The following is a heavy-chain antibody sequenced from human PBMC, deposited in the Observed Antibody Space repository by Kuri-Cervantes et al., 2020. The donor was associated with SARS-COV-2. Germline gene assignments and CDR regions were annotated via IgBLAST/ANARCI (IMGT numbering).Heavy chain of an antibody. Sequence: SETLSLTCTVSGGSIGSRNYYWGWIRQPPGMGLEWIGSIYHTGRIYHSGSTSYNPSLKSRVTMSVDTSKNQFSLKLSSVTAADTDVYYCASIDSSGYYANYWGQGTLVTVSS. V-gene: IGHV4-39*07. J-gene: IGHJ4*02. CDR1: GGSIGSRNYY. CDR2: IYHTGRIYHSGST. D-gene: IGHD3-22*01. CDR3: ASIDSSGYYANY.